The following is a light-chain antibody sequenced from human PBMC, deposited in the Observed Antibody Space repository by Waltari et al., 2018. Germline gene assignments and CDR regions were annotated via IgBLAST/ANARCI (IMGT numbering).Light chain of an antibody. CDR3: QQRSSWPLT. Sequence: EIVLTQSPATLSLSPGDRATLSCRASQNVGGYLAWVQQKPGQAPRLLIYHASNRATGLPARFSGSGSGTDFTLTISSLEPEDFAIYYCQQRSSWPLTFGGGTKVEI. CDR2: HAS. V-gene: IGKV3-11*01. J-gene: IGKJ4*01. CDR1: QNVGGY.